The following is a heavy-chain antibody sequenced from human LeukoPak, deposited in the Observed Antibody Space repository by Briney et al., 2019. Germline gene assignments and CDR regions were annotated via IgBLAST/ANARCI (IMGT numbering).Heavy chain of an antibody. CDR3: AKLSPRGSEVVVITSFDY. Sequence: GGSLRLSCAASGFTFSSYAMSWVRQAPGKGPEWVSAISGSGGSTYYADSVKGRFTISRDNSKNTLYLQMNSLRAEDTAVYYCAKLSPRGSEVVVITSFDYWGQGTLVTVSS. V-gene: IGHV3-23*01. CDR2: ISGSGGST. J-gene: IGHJ4*02. D-gene: IGHD3-22*01. CDR1: GFTFSSYA.